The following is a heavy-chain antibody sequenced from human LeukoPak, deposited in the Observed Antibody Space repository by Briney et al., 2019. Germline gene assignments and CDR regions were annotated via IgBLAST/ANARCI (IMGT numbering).Heavy chain of an antibody. D-gene: IGHD5-12*01. CDR1: GGSISSGGYY. J-gene: IGHJ4*02. V-gene: IGHV4-31*03. Sequence: SETLSLTCTVSGGSISSGGYYWSWIRQHPGKGLEWIGYIYYSGSTYYNPSLKSRVTISVDTSKNQFSPKLSSVTAADTAVYYCARDYGSGYDYWGQGTLVTVSS. CDR3: ARDYGSGYDY. CDR2: IYYSGST.